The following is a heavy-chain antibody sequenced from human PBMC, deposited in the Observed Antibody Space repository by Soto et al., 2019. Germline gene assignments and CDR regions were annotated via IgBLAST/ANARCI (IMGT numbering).Heavy chain of an antibody. J-gene: IGHJ6*02. D-gene: IGHD6-6*01. CDR1: GFTFSSYW. V-gene: IGHV3-7*01. CDR2: IKQDGSEK. Sequence: LRLSCAASGFTFSSYWMSWVRQAPGKGLEWVANIKQDGSEKYYVDSVKGRFTISRDNAKNSLYLQMNSLRAEDTAVYYCASCIAARRYYYYGMDVWGQGTTVTVSS. CDR3: ASCIAARRYYYYGMDV.